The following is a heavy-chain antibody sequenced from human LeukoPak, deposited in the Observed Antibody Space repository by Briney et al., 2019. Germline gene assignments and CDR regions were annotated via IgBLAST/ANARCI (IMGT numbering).Heavy chain of an antibody. J-gene: IGHJ4*02. Sequence: GGSLRFSCAASGFTFSSYGMHWVRQAPGKGLEWVAVIWYDGSNKYYADSVKGRFTISRDNSKNTLYLQMNSLRAEDTAVYYCARDGGDRDYFDYWGQGTLVTVSS. CDR1: GFTFSSYG. CDR3: ARDGGDRDYFDY. CDR2: IWYDGSNK. D-gene: IGHD2-15*01. V-gene: IGHV3-33*01.